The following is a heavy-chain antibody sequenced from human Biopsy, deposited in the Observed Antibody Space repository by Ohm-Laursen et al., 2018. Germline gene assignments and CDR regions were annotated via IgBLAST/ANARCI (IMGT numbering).Heavy chain of an antibody. D-gene: IGHD3-22*01. J-gene: IGHJ6*02. V-gene: IGHV4-31*03. CDR1: GGAISTDGYY. CDR2: IYHSGIT. Sequence: TLSPTCSVSGGAISTDGYYWSWIRQHPGKGLEWIAYIYHSGITFSNPSLGSRITISVNTSANRFSLSLTSVTAADTAVYYCVRGVDYYDPYHYYALDVRGQGTTVTVSS. CDR3: VRGVDYYDPYHYYALDV.